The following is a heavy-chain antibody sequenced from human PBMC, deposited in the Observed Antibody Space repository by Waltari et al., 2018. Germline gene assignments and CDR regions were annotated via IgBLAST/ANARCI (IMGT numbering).Heavy chain of an antibody. D-gene: IGHD3-10*01. CDR3: ARDTSGDFDY. CDR1: GFTFSSYS. Sequence: EVQLVESGGGLVKPGGSLRLSCAASGFTFSSYSMNWVRQAPGKGLEWVSSLSSSSSYIYHADSVKGRFNISREHAKNSMYLEMNSLRAEDTAVYYCARDTSGDFDYWGQGTLVTVSS. CDR2: LSSSSSYI. V-gene: IGHV3-21*01. J-gene: IGHJ4*02.